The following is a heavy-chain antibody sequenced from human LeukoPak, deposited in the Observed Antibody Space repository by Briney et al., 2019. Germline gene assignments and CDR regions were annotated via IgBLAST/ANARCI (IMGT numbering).Heavy chain of an antibody. CDR1: GGSISTYY. CDR2: IFYSGST. Sequence: SETLSLTCTVSGGSISTYYWSWIRQPPGKGLEWIGYIFYSGSTNYNPSLKSRVTISVDTSKNQFSLKLSSVTAAGTAVYYCARFPGSAEYRHYYYMDVWGKGTTVTVSS. D-gene: IGHD2-15*01. CDR3: ARFPGSAEYRHYYYMDV. J-gene: IGHJ6*03. V-gene: IGHV4-59*01.